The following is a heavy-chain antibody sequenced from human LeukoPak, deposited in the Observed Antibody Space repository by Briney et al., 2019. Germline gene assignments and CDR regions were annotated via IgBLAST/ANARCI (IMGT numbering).Heavy chain of an antibody. D-gene: IGHD3-10*01. CDR2: ISSSGSTI. CDR1: GFTFSSYE. J-gene: IGHJ4*02. Sequence: GGSLRLSCAASGFTFSSYEMNWVRQAPGKGLEWVSYISSSGSTIYYADSVKGRFTISRDTAKNSLYLQMNSLRAEDTAGYYCARESGMVLWFGELPRPFDYWGQGTLVTVSS. CDR3: ARESGMVLWFGELPRPFDY. V-gene: IGHV3-48*03.